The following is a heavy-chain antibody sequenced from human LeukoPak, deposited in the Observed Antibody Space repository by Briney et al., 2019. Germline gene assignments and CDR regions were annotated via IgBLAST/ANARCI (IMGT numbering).Heavy chain of an antibody. CDR1: GGSFSGYF. D-gene: IGHD5-18*01. J-gene: IGHJ4*02. CDR2: INHSGIT. V-gene: IGHV4-34*01. CDR3: ARSGTALDFDY. Sequence: KPSETLSLTCAVYGGSFSGYFWSWIRQPPGKGLEWIGEINHSGITHYNPSLKSRVTISVDTSKNQFSLRMNSVTAADTAVYYCARSGTALDFDYWGQGTLLTVPS.